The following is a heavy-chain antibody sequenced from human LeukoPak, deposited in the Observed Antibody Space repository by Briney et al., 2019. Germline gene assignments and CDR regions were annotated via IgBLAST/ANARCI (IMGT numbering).Heavy chain of an antibody. CDR3: AKGGRSGYDFRPFDY. V-gene: IGHV3-30*18. CDR1: GFTFSSYG. J-gene: IGHJ4*02. CDR2: ISYDGSNK. D-gene: IGHD5-12*01. Sequence: GGSLRLSCAASGFTFSSYGMHWVRQAPGKGLEWVAVISYDGSNKYYADSVKGRFTISRDNSKNTLYLQMNSLRAEDTAVYYCAKGGRSGYDFRPFDYWGQGTLVTVSS.